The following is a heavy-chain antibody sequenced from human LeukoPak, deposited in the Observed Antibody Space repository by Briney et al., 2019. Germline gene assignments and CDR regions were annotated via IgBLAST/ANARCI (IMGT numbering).Heavy chain of an antibody. Sequence: ASVKVSCKASGYTFTSHYIHWLRQAPRQGLEWMGMINPGGDSTSYAQKFQDRVSMTRDTSTSTVYMELSSLISADTAVYYCARQPRDISSWYYFDNWGQGTLVTVSS. CDR1: GYTFTSHY. CDR2: INPGGDST. J-gene: IGHJ4*02. D-gene: IGHD6-13*01. CDR3: ARQPRDISSWYYFDN. V-gene: IGHV1-46*01.